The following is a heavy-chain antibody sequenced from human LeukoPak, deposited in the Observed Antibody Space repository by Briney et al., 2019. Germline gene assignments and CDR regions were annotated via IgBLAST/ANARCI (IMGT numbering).Heavy chain of an antibody. V-gene: IGHV4-59*01. Sequence: SETLSLTCTVYGGPISGYYWTWIRQPPGKGLEWIGYISYSGGTNYNPSLKSRVTISVDTSTNQFSLKLSSVTAADTAVYYCARESSGWYLDYWGQGTLVTVSS. CDR1: GGPISGYY. J-gene: IGHJ4*02. D-gene: IGHD6-19*01. CDR3: ARESSGWYLDY. CDR2: ISYSGGT.